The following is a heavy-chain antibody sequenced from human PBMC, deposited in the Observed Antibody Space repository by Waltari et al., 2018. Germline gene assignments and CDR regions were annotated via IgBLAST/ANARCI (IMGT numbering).Heavy chain of an antibody. D-gene: IGHD6-19*01. Sequence: QVQLQESGPGLVKPSETLSLTCTVSGDSFSSGSYYWSWIRQPAGKGLEWVGRIYTSGSTSYNPSLKSRVTISVDTSKNQFSLKLSSVTAADTAVYYCARARVAGTPLDYWGQGTQVTVSS. V-gene: IGHV4-61*02. CDR3: ARARVAGTPLDY. CDR2: IYTSGST. J-gene: IGHJ4*02. CDR1: GDSFSSGSYY.